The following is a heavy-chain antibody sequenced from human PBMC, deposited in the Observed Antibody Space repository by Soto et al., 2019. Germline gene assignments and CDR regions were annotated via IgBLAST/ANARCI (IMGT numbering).Heavy chain of an antibody. D-gene: IGHD2-15*01. CDR1: GYSFTDYW. Sequence: GESLKISCQASGYSFTDYWIGWVRQMSGKGLEWMGIIYPGDSETRYSPSFQGQVTISADRSTSTAYLQCSSLKASDAAIYYCARGGYGSTGYYYYMDVWGKGTTVTVSS. CDR2: IYPGDSET. J-gene: IGHJ6*03. CDR3: ARGGYGSTGYYYYMDV. V-gene: IGHV5-51*01.